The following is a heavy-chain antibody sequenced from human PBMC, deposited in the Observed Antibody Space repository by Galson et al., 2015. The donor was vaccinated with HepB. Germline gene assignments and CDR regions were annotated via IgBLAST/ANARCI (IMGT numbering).Heavy chain of an antibody. CDR3: AADPHRTTVTTMLF. D-gene: IGHD4-17*01. Sequence: SVKVSCKVSGHALTELSVHWVRLIPGKGLEWMRGYAPEDGETIYAQKFQGRFTMTEDTSTAYMHLNNLGSDDTAVYYCAADPHRTTVTTMLFWGQGTLVAVSS. CDR2: YAPEDGET. J-gene: IGHJ4*02. V-gene: IGHV1-24*01. CDR1: GHALTELS.